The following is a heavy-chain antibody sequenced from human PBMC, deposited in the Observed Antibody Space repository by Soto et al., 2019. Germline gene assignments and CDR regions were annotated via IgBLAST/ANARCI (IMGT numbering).Heavy chain of an antibody. CDR1: GASMSGNY. J-gene: IGHJ1*01. V-gene: IGHV4-59*01. CDR3: ARPNMWYGKILQ. D-gene: IGHD2-15*01. Sequence: QVQLQESGPGLVKPSETLSLTCTVAGASMSGNYWTWVRQPPGKVLGWIGNMFYSGTTNYHPSLRSRVTMSLDTSVNQFSLRLSSVTAADTAVYYCARPNMWYGKILQWGRGTRVTVSS. CDR2: MFYSGTT.